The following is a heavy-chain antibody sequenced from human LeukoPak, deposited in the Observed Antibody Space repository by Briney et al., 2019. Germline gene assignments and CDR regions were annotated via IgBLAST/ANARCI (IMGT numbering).Heavy chain of an antibody. D-gene: IGHD1-26*01. CDR3: ARDVGATSSFDY. CDR1: GVSLSSHG. J-gene: IGHJ4*02. CDR2: TWSDGRSE. V-gene: IGHV3-30*02. Sequence: GGSLRLSCVVSGVSLSSHGMHWVRQAPGKGLEWLTFTWSDGRSEYYADSVKGRFTISRDNSKNTLYLQMNSLRAEDTAVYYCARDVGATSSFDYWGQGTLVTVSS.